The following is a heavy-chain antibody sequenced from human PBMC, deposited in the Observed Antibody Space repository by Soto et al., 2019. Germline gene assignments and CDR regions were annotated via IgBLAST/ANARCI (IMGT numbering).Heavy chain of an antibody. CDR3: ARGLHSLFDY. D-gene: IGHD2-21*01. CDR1: GFTFSNYG. V-gene: IGHV3-33*01. J-gene: IGHJ4*02. Sequence: VGSLRLSCAASGFTFSNYGMHWVRQAPGKGLEWVAVIWYDGNNKYYADSVKGRFTISRDNSNNTLYAQMTSLRAEDTAVYYCARGLHSLFDYWGQGTLVTVSS. CDR2: IWYDGNNK.